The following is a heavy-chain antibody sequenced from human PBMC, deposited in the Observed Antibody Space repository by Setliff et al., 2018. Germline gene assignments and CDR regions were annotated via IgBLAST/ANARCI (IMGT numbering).Heavy chain of an antibody. D-gene: IGHD2-21*01. Sequence: PSETLSLTCTVSGASIGSGSHYWSWIRQPAGRGLEWIGRIYTSGTTNYSPSLKSRVSISSDTSKNVISLNLNSVTAADTGVYYCATRTFAVIPHSGLGLDYFYGMDVWGRGTTVTVSS. CDR2: IYTSGTT. J-gene: IGHJ6*02. CDR3: ATRTFAVIPHSGLGLDYFYGMDV. CDR1: GASIGSGSHY. V-gene: IGHV4-61*02.